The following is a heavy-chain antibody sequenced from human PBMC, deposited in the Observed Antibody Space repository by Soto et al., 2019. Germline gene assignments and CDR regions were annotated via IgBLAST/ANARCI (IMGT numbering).Heavy chain of an antibody. CDR2: IYYSGST. CDR1: GGSISSGGYY. CDR3: ARGSTTEKVDS. V-gene: IGHV4-31*03. Sequence: SETLSLTCTVSGGSISSGGYYWTWIRQHPGKGLEWIGYIYYSGSTHYNPSLKSRVTISVDTSKNQFSLKLSSVTAADTAVYYCARGSTTEKVDSWGQGILVTVSS. J-gene: IGHJ4*02.